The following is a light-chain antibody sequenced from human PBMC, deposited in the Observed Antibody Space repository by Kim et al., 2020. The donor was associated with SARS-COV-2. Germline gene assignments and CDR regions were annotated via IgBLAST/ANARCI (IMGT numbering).Light chain of an antibody. V-gene: IGLV1-44*01. CDR1: TSNIGVNT. CDR3: AAWDDSLSGRI. Sequence: GQRVTISCSGSTSNIGVNTVNWYQHLPGAAPKLIIFGSRERPSGVPDRFSGSYSGTSASLAISGLQSEDEADYYCAAWDDSLSGRIFGGGTQLTVL. CDR2: GSR. J-gene: IGLJ2*01.